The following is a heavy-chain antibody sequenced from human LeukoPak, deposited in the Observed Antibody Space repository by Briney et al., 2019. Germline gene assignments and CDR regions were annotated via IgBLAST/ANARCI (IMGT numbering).Heavy chain of an antibody. CDR1: GYTFTSYG. J-gene: IGHJ5*02. D-gene: IGHD1-26*01. CDR2: ISAYNGNT. CDR3: ARGYSGSYSGWFDP. V-gene: IGHV1-18*01. Sequence: GASVKASCKASGYTFTSYGISWVRQAPGQGPEWMGWISAYNGNTNYAQKLQGRVTMTTDTSTSTAYMELRSLRSDDTAVYYCARGYSGSYSGWFDPWGQGTLVTVSS.